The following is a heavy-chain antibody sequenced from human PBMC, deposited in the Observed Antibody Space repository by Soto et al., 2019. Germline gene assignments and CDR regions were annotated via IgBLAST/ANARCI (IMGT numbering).Heavy chain of an antibody. V-gene: IGHV3-53*01. J-gene: IGHJ6*02. CDR3: VRPRPSGENYGMDV. CDR2: LYAEGST. D-gene: IGHD1-26*01. CDR1: GLTVSQNY. Sequence: VQLVESGGGLIQPGGSLRLSCVASGLTVSQNYMAWVRQAPEMGPQWVSVLYAEGSTYYTESVKGRFTISRDPSKNTLFLQMDGLRAEDTAVYYCVRPRPSGENYGMDVWGQGTTVTVCS.